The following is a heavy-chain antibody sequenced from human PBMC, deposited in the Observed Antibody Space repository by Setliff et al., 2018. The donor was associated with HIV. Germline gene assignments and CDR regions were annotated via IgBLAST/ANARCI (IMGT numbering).Heavy chain of an antibody. Sequence: PSETLSLTCRVSGGPMRRSSYYWGWIRQPPGKGLEWIGSIYYTGSTYSNPSLKSRLTISEDASKSQFSLTLRSVTAADTAVYYCARRLAIGHWYFDIWGRGALVTVS. V-gene: IGHV4-39*01. CDR1: GGPMRRSSYY. CDR3: ARRLAIGHWYFDI. J-gene: IGHJ2*01. CDR2: IYYTGST.